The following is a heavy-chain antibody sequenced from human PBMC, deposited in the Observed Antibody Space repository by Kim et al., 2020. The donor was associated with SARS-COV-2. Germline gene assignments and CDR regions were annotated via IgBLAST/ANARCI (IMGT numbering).Heavy chain of an antibody. CDR3: ARGGRELPLDY. CDR2: ISYDGSNK. V-gene: IGHV3-30-3*01. J-gene: IGHJ4*02. D-gene: IGHD1-26*01. CDR1: GFTFSSYA. Sequence: GGSLRLSCAASGFTFSSYAMHWVRQAPGKGLEWMAVISYDGSNKYYADSVKGRFTISRDNSKNTLYLQMNSLRAEDTAVYYCARGGRELPLDYWGQGTLV.